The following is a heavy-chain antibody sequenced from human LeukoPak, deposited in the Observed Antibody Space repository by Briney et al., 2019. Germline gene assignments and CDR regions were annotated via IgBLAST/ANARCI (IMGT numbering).Heavy chain of an antibody. D-gene: IGHD2-15*01. V-gene: IGHV5-51*01. CDR1: GYSFTSYW. Sequence: GESLKISCKGSGYSFTSYWIGWVRQMPGKGLEWMGIIYPGDSDTRYSPSFQGQVTISADKSISTAYLQWSSLKASDTAMYYCARAYCSGGSCYLMPFDYWGQGTLVTVPS. CDR3: ARAYCSGGSCYLMPFDY. J-gene: IGHJ4*02. CDR2: IYPGDSDT.